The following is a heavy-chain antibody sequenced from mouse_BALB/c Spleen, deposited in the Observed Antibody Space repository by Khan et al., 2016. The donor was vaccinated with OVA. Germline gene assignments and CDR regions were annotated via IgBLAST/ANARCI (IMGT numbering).Heavy chain of an antibody. Sequence: VQLQQSGTELARPGASVKMSCKASGYTFTSYTMHWVKQRPGQGLEWIGYINPSSGYTNYNQKFKDKATLTADKSSITAYMQLSSLTSEDSAFYYCAREGAYYRSYGGFAYWGQGTLVTVSA. V-gene: IGHV1-4*01. J-gene: IGHJ3*01. CDR3: AREGAYYRSYGGFAY. CDR1: GYTFTSYT. CDR2: INPSSGYT. D-gene: IGHD2-14*01.